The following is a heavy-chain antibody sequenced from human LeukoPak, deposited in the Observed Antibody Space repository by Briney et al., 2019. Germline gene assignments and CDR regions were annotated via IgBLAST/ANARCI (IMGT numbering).Heavy chain of an antibody. J-gene: IGHJ6*02. Sequence: TGGSLRLSCAASGFTFSSYSMNWVRQAPGKGLEWVSYISSSSSTIYYADSVKGRFTISRDNAKNSLYLQMNSLRAEDTAVYYCARSQYCSSTSCYPRLTYYYYGMDVWGQGTTVTVSS. CDR3: ARSQYCSSTSCYPRLTYYYYGMDV. D-gene: IGHD2-2*01. V-gene: IGHV3-48*04. CDR2: ISSSSSTI. CDR1: GFTFSSYS.